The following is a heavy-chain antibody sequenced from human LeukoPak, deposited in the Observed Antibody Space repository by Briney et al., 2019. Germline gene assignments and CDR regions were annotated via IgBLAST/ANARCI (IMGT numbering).Heavy chain of an antibody. Sequence: SGTLSLTCAVYGGSFSGYYWSWIRQPPGKGLEWTGEINHSGSTNYNPSLKSRVTISVDTSKNQFSLKLSSVTAADTAVYYCARGHAFDIWGQGTMVTVSS. J-gene: IGHJ3*02. CDR2: INHSGST. CDR3: ARGHAFDI. CDR1: GGSFSGYY. V-gene: IGHV4-34*01.